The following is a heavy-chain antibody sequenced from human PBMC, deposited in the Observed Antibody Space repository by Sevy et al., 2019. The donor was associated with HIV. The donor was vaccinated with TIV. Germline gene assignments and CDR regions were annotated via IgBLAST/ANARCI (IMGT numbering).Heavy chain of an antibody. CDR3: ARVPDSGGRGRADY. Sequence: GGSLRLSCAASGFSFNTYTFYWVRQAPGEGLEWISSISSSGVYEYYADQVRGRFTISRDNAKNSLSLQMNGLGVEDTGVYYCARVPDSGGRGRADYWGQGTRVTVSS. J-gene: IGHJ4*02. V-gene: IGHV3-21*01. CDR2: ISSSGVYE. D-gene: IGHD1-26*01. CDR1: GFSFNTYT.